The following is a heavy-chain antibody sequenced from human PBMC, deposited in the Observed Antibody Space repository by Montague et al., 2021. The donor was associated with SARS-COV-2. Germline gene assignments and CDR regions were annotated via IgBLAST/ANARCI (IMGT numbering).Heavy chain of an antibody. CDR1: GYRFSIHW. V-gene: IGHV5-51*01. D-gene: IGHD5-24*01. CDR2: INPADSTT. CDR3: GRIKDNI. J-gene: IGHJ6*02. Sequence: QSGAAVKKPGESLKISCKAFGYRFSIHWIDWVRQMPGKGLEWMGGINPADSTTAYSPSFQGHVTISVDKSISTAYLQWSSLEASDIAMYYCGRIKDNIWGQGTTVTVSS.